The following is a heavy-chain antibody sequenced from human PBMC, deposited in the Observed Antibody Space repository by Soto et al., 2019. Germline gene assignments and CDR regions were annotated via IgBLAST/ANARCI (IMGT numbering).Heavy chain of an antibody. CDR3: ARSSGWYDEGYYYYGMDV. D-gene: IGHD6-19*01. CDR2: ISPYNGNT. V-gene: IGHV1-18*01. J-gene: IGHJ6*02. CDR1: GGTFSSDA. Sequence: ASVKVSCKASGGTFSSDAISWVRQAPGQGLEWMGWISPYNGNTNYAQKLQGRVTMTTDTSTSTAYMGLRSLRSDDTAVYYCARSSGWYDEGYYYYGMDVWGQGTTVTVSS.